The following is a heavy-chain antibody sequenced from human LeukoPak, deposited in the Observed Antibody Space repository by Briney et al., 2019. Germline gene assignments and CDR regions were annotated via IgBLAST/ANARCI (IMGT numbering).Heavy chain of an antibody. CDR2: INPNSGGT. V-gene: IGHV1-2*02. J-gene: IGHJ2*01. CDR1: GYIFTGYY. D-gene: IGHD4-23*01. Sequence: RASVKLSCKSSGYIFTGYYMHWVRQAPGQGLEWMGWINPNSGGTNYAQKFQGRVTMTRDTSITTAYMELSRLSSDDTAVYYCARHPGKVTNDWYFDLWGRGTLVTVSS. CDR3: ARHPGKVTNDWYFDL.